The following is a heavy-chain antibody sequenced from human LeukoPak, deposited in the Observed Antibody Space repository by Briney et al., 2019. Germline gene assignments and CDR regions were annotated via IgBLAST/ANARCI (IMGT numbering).Heavy chain of an antibody. Sequence: GGSLRLSCAASGFTFSSYAMNWVRQAPGKGLEWVSAISGSAGRAYYADSVKGRFTISRDNSKNTLSLQMSSLRAEDTAVYFCAKDAFRGYSYGYRVSMVWFDQWGQGILVTVSS. CDR1: GFTFSSYA. CDR2: ISGSAGRA. D-gene: IGHD5-18*01. V-gene: IGHV3-23*01. CDR3: AKDAFRGYSYGYRVSMVWFDQ. J-gene: IGHJ5*02.